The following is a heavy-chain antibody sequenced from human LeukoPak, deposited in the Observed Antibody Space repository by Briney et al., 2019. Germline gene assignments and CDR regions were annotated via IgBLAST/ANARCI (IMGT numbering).Heavy chain of an antibody. CDR3: GNYDSSGYNWFEP. D-gene: IGHD3-22*01. J-gene: IGHJ5*02. CDR2: ISAYNGNT. CDR1: GYTFTSYG. V-gene: IGHV1-18*01. Sequence: ASVKVSCKPSGYTFTSYGISWVRQAPGQGLEWMGWISAYNGNTNYAQKLQGRVTMTTDTSKSTAYTELTSLRSDDPAVTHRGNYDSSGYNWFEPWGQGTRVTVSS.